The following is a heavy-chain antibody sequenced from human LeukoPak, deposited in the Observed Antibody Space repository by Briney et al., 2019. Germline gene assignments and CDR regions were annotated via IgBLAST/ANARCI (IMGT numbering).Heavy chain of an antibody. CDR1: GGTFSSYA. CDR3: ARAPSPGLGVVMFYYGMDV. Sequence: SVTVSCTASGGTFSSYAISWVRQAPGQGLEWMGGIIPIFGTANYAQKFQGRVTITADESTSTAYMELSSLRSEDTAVYYCARAPSPGLGVVMFYYGMDVWGQGTTVTVSS. D-gene: IGHD3-3*01. J-gene: IGHJ6*02. CDR2: IIPIFGTA. V-gene: IGHV1-69*13.